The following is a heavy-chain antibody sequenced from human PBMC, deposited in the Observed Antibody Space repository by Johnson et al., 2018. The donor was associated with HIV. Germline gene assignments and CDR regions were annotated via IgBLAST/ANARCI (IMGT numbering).Heavy chain of an antibody. D-gene: IGHD6-6*01. J-gene: IGHJ3*02. CDR1: GFTFSSYA. CDR2: FWYDGSNN. Sequence: QVHLVESGGGVVQPGRSLRLSCAASGFTFSSYAMHWVRQAPGQGLEWVAVFWYDGSNNYYADSVKGRFTISIDNSKNTLYLQMNSLRAEDTAVYYCAKEARRPAFDIWGQGTMVTVSS. CDR3: AKEARRPAFDI. V-gene: IGHV3-33*06.